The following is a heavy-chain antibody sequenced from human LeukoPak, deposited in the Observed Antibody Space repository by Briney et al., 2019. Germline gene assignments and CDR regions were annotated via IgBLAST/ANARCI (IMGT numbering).Heavy chain of an antibody. J-gene: IGHJ6*02. CDR3: TRDANHYGGMDV. CDR2: IHSDGSTT. Sequence: GGSLRLSCAVSGITVSKYWMHWVRQVPGKGLVWVSRIHSDGSTTDHADSVKGRFTITRDSAKNTLYLEMNSLRVEDTAVYYCTRDANHYGGMDVWGQGTTVTVSS. CDR1: GITVSKYW. V-gene: IGHV3-74*01.